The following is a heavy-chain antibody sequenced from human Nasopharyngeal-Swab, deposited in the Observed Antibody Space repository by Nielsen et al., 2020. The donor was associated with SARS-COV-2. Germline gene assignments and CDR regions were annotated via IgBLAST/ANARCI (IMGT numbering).Heavy chain of an antibody. CDR3: VREAYYDTRTGAAFDI. Sequence: GGSLRLSCSVSGFFFNRFAMHWVRQAPGKGLEYVSTINDYGNTIHYADSVKGRFTIPRDTSKNTLSLQMNSLRVEDTAVYYCVREAYYDTRTGAAFDIWGQGTMVTVSS. CDR1: GFFFNRFA. V-gene: IGHV3-64*04. J-gene: IGHJ3*02. D-gene: IGHD3-22*01. CDR2: INDYGNTI.